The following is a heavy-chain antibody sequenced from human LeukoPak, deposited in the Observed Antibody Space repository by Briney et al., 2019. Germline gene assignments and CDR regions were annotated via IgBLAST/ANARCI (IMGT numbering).Heavy chain of an antibody. J-gene: IGHJ4*02. V-gene: IGHV3-48*01. D-gene: IGHD3-3*01. CDR1: GFTFSSYS. CDR3: ARGALRGYDFWSGQIDY. CDR2: ISSSSSTI. Sequence: GGSLRLSCAASGFTFSSYSMNWVRQAPGKGLEWVSYISSSSSTIYYADSVKGRFTISRDNAKNSLYLQMNSLRAEDTAVYYCARGALRGYDFWSGQIDYWGQGTLVTVSS.